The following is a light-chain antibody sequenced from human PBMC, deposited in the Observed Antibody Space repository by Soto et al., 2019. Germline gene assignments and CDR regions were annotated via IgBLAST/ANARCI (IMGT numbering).Light chain of an antibody. CDR3: QQRSNWPWT. V-gene: IGKV3D-20*02. CDR1: QRVGSNY. Sequence: DIVLTQTPGTLSLSPRERDTLSCRSTQRVGSNYLAWYQQKPGQAPRLLIYDASNRATGIPARFSGSGSGTDFTLTISSLEPEDFAVYYCQQRSNWPWTFGQGTKV. CDR2: DAS. J-gene: IGKJ1*01.